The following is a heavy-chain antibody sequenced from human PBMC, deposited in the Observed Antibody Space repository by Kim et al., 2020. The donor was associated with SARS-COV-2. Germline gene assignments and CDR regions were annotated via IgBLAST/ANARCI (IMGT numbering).Heavy chain of an antibody. Sequence: ASVKVSCKASGYTFTSYYMHWVRQAPGQGLEWMGLINPSGGTQYTQKFQGRVTVTRDTSTSTMYMEMSSLRSDDTAFYYCARERAVAGKAFDYWGQGTLV. D-gene: IGHD6-19*01. V-gene: IGHV1-46*01. CDR2: INPSGGT. CDR3: ARERAVAGKAFDY. CDR1: GYTFTSYY. J-gene: IGHJ4*02.